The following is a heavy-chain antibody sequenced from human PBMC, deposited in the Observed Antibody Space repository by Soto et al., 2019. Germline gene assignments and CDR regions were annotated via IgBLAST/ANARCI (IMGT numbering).Heavy chain of an antibody. Sequence: GGSLRLSCVASGFTFSSYSINWIRQAPGKGPEWVSWISPAGNSVDYTDSVKGRLTISRDNAENSLYLEMNSLRDEDTAVYYCVRDHLWAFDNWGQGTRVTVSS. D-gene: IGHD7-27*01. V-gene: IGHV3-48*02. CDR1: GFTFSSYS. CDR3: VRDHLWAFDN. J-gene: IGHJ4*02. CDR2: ISPAGNSV.